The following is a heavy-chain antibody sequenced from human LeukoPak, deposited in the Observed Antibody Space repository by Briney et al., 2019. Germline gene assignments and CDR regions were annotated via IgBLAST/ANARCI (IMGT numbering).Heavy chain of an antibody. CDR1: GFTFGDYA. J-gene: IGHJ4*02. V-gene: IGHV3-49*03. CDR3: TREVEVDYYDDPRSDH. D-gene: IGHD3-22*01. CDR2: IRSKAYGGTT. Sequence: GGSLRLSCTASGFTFGDYAMSWFRQAPGKGLEWVGFIRSKAYGGTTEYAASVKGRFTISRDDSKSIAYLQMNSLKTEDTAVYYCTREVEVDYYDDPRSDHWGQGTLVTVSS.